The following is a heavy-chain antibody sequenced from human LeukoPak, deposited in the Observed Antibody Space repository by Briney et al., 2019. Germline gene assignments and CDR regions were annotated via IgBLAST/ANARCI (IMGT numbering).Heavy chain of an antibody. V-gene: IGHV1-8*01. D-gene: IGHD3-3*01. CDR1: GYTFTSYD. CDR3: ARALDPDYDFWSGNYYYYYYMDV. J-gene: IGHJ6*03. Sequence: GASVKVSCKASGYTFTSYDINWVRQATGQGLEWMGWMNPNSGNTGYAQKFQGRVTMTRNTSISTAYMELSSLRSEDTAVYYCARALDPDYDFWSGNYYYYYYMDVWGKGTTVTVSS. CDR2: MNPNSGNT.